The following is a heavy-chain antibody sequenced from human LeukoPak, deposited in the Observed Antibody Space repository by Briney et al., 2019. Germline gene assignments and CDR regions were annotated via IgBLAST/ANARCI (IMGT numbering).Heavy chain of an antibody. J-gene: IGHJ4*02. Sequence: GGSLRLSCAASGFTFSNAWMSWVRQAPGKGLEWVGRIKSKTDGGTTDYAAPVKGRFTISRDDSKNTLYLQMNSLKTEDAAVYYCTTDAESGSQGGGDYWGQGTLVTVSS. D-gene: IGHD1-26*01. V-gene: IGHV3-15*01. CDR1: GFTFSNAW. CDR3: TTDAESGSQGGGDY. CDR2: IKSKTDGGTT.